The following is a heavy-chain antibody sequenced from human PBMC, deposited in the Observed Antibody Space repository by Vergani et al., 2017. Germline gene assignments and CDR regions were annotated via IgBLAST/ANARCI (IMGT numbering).Heavy chain of an antibody. J-gene: IGHJ6*03. Sequence: EVELVDSGGKVVRPGGSLRFPGVPSGSRLVHFGMMWFRQSPGKGPEWVAGISSNGLTGGYSESVEGRFTNSRDNSKKSLFLQMRNVRAEDTASYHCARGGLYSFYYFMNVWGNGTTVKVSS. CDR2: ISSNGLTG. CDR1: GSRLVHFG. D-gene: IGHD2/OR15-2a*01. CDR3: ARGGLYSFYYFMNV. V-gene: IGHV3-20*01.